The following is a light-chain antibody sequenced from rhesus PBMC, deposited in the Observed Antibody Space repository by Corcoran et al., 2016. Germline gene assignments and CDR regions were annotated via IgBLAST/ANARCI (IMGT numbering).Light chain of an antibody. CDR2: GAS. CDR1: QRVSSY. Sequence: EIVMTQSPATLALSPGERATLSCRASQRVSSYLAWYQPKPGQAPRLLIYGASSRATGIPDRFSGSGSGTEFTLAISSLEPEDVGVYVCLQSSNWPYSFGQGTKVEIK. CDR3: LQSSNWPYS. J-gene: IGKJ2*01. V-gene: IGKV3-24*04.